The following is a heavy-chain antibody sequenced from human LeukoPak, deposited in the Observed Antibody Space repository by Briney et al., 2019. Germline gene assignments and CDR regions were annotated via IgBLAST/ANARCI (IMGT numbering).Heavy chain of an antibody. J-gene: IGHJ4*02. CDR1: GFTFRSYS. CDR2: ISGSGSYT. V-gene: IGHV3-23*01. D-gene: IGHD3-10*01. CDR3: AKGAFERFGEPSDY. Sequence: GGSLRLSCVTSGFTFRSYSMTWVRQPPGKGLEWVSCISGSGSYTYYADSVKGRFTISRDNFKNTLYLQMNSLGAEDTALYYSAKGAFERFGEPSDYWGQGTLVTVSS.